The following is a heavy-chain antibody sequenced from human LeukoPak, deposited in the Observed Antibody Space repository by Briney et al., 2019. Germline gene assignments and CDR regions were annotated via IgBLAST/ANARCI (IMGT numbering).Heavy chain of an antibody. D-gene: IGHD6-13*01. CDR1: GGTFSSYA. CDR2: IIPIFGTA. Sequence: ASVKVSCKASGGTFSSYAISWVRQAPGQGLEWMGGIIPIFGTANYAQKFQGRVTFTADKSTSTAYMELSSLRSEDTAVYYCARGSPYSSGWYPFDYWGQGTLVTVSS. V-gene: IGHV1-69*06. CDR3: ARGSPYSSGWYPFDY. J-gene: IGHJ4*02.